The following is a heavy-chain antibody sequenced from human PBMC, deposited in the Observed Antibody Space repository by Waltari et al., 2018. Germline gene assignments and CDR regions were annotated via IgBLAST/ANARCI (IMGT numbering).Heavy chain of an antibody. CDR2: IYYSGTT. V-gene: IGHV4-39*01. CDR1: GGSISSSNYY. J-gene: IGHJ6*02. D-gene: IGHD5-18*01. CDR3: ARQCKGYNYGLGDYYYYGMDG. Sequence: QLQLQESGPGLVKPSETLSLTCTVSGGSISSSNYYWGWIRQPPGKGLEWIGSIYYSGTTYYNPSLKSRVTISVDTSKNQFSLKVRSVTAADTAMYYCARQCKGYNYGLGDYYYYGMDGWGQGTTVTVSS.